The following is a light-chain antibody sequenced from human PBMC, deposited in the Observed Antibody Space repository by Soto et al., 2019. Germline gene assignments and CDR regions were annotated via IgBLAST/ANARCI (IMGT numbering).Light chain of an antibody. CDR1: QSVSSDY. CDR3: QQYGNSPLT. CDR2: AAS. Sequence: ETVLTQSPGTLSLSPGERATLSCRASQSVSSDYLAWYQQKPGQAPRLLIYAASSRATGIPDRFSGSGSGTDFTLTISRLEPEVFAMYYCQQYGNSPLTFGGGTQVEIK. J-gene: IGKJ4*01. V-gene: IGKV3-20*01.